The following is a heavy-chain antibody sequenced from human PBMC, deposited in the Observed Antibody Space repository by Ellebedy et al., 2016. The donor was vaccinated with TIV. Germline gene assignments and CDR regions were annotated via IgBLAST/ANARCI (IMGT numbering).Heavy chain of an antibody. V-gene: IGHV2-5*01. CDR2: IYWNDDK. CDR3: ARNTVDTAMVTGYFDL. J-gene: IGHJ2*01. D-gene: IGHD5-18*01. CDR1: GFSLSTSGVG. Sequence: SGPTLVKPTQTLTLTCTFSGFSLSTSGVGVGWIRQPPGKALEWLALIYWNDDKRYSPSLKSRLTITKDTSKNQVVLTMTNMDPVDTATYYYARNTVDTAMVTGYFDLWGRGTLVTVSS.